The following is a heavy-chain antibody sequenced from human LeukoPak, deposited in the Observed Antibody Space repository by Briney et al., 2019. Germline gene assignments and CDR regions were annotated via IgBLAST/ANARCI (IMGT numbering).Heavy chain of an antibody. J-gene: IGHJ3*02. CDR2: IYYSGST. V-gene: IGHV4-59*01. CDR3: ARGVPGLRLFPDAFDI. D-gene: IGHD3-10*01. Sequence: SETLSLTCTVSGGSISSYYWNWIRQPPGKGLEWIGYIYYSGSTNYNPSLKSRVTISVDTSKNQFSLKLSSVTAADTAVYYCARGVPGLRLFPDAFDIWGQGTMVTVSS. CDR1: GGSISSYY.